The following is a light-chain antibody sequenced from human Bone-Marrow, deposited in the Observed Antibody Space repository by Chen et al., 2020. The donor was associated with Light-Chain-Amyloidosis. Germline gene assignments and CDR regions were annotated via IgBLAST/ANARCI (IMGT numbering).Light chain of an antibody. J-gene: IGLJ3*02. V-gene: IGLV6-57*01. Sequence: NFMLTQPHSVSESPGKTVIISCTRSSGSIATNYVQWYQQRLGSSPTTVIYEDDQRPSGVPDRLSGSIDRSSNSASLTISGLKTEDEADYYCQSYQGSSQGVFGGGTKLTVL. CDR3: QSYQGSSQGV. CDR1: SGSIATNY. CDR2: EDD.